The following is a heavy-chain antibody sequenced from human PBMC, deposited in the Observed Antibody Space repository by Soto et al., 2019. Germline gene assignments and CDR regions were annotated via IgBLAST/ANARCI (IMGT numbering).Heavy chain of an antibody. CDR2: ISYDGSNK. J-gene: IGHJ3*02. CDR1: GFTFSSYA. D-gene: IGHD3-22*01. Sequence: GGSLRLSCAASGFTFSSYAMHGVRQAPGKGLEWVAVISYDGSNKYYADSVKGRFTISRDNSKNTLYLQMNSLRAEDTAVYYCARGGTYYDSSGYYLDAFDIWGQGTMVTVSS. V-gene: IGHV3-30-3*01. CDR3: ARGGTYYDSSGYYLDAFDI.